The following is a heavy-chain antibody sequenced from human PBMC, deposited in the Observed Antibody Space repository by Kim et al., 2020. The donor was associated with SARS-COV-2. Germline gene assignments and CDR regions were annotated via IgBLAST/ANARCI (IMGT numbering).Heavy chain of an antibody. CDR2: ISYDGSNK. CDR3: ARDLDSGSYYYYGMDV. D-gene: IGHD1-26*01. J-gene: IGHJ6*02. Sequence: GGSLRLSCAASGFTFSSYAMHWVRQAPGKGLEWVAVISYDGSNKYYADSVKGRFTISRDNSKNTLYLQMNSLRAEDTAVYYCARDLDSGSYYYYGMDVWGQGTTVTVSS. V-gene: IGHV3-30*04. CDR1: GFTFSSYA.